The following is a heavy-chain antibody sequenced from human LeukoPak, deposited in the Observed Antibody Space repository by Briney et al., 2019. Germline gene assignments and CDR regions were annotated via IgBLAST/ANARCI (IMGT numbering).Heavy chain of an antibody. CDR3: AKDSSGSLFS. V-gene: IGHV4-39*07. J-gene: IGHJ4*02. CDR2: IYYSGST. CDR1: GGSISSGSYY. D-gene: IGHD1-26*01. Sequence: SETLSPTCTVSGGSISSGSYYWSWIRQPAGKGLEWIGRIYYSGSTYYNPSLKSRVTISVDTSKNQFSLKLSSVTAADTAVYYCAKDSSGSLFSWGQGTLVTVSS.